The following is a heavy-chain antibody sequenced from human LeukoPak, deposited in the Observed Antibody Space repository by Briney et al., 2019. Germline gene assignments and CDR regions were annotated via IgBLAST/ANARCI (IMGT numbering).Heavy chain of an antibody. CDR3: ATDNSYGSGGYYT. CDR2: IYISGTP. V-gene: IGHV4-4*07. D-gene: IGHD3-10*01. CDR1: GDSISTYY. J-gene: IGHJ4*02. Sequence: SETLSLTCSVSGDSISTYYWTWIRQPAGKGLEWIGRIYISGTPNYNPSLRGRVTMSIDTSMNQFSLKLTSVTAADTAVYYCATDNSYGSGGYYTWGQGTLVTVSS.